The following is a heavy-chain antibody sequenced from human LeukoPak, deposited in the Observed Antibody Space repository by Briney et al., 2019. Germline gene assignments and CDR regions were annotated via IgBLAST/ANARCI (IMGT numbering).Heavy chain of an antibody. J-gene: IGHJ4*02. Sequence: GGSLRLSCAASGFTLSSSAMSWVRQAPGKGLEWVSTISGSGDRTYYADSVKGRFTISRDNSKNTLFLHMNSLRAEDTAVYSCAKGYYGSGSYGWFDYWGQGTLVTVSS. CDR1: GFTLSSSA. CDR2: ISGSGDRT. D-gene: IGHD3-10*01. V-gene: IGHV3-23*01. CDR3: AKGYYGSGSYGWFDY.